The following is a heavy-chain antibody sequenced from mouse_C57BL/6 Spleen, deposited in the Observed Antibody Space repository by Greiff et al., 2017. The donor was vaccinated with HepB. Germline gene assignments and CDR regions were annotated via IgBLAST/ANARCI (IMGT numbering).Heavy chain of an antibody. Sequence: EVKLMESGPELVKPGASVKISCKASGYSFTGYYMHWVKQSSEKSLEWIGEINPSTGGTSYNQKFKGKATLTVDKSSSTAYMQLKSLTSEDSAVYYCARGAFLYAMDYWGQGTSVTVSS. CDR3: ARGAFLYAMDY. CDR2: INPSTGGT. V-gene: IGHV1-43*01. CDR1: GYSFTGYY. J-gene: IGHJ4*01.